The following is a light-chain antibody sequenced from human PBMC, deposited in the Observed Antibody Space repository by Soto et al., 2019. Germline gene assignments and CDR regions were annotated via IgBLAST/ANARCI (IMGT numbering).Light chain of an antibody. CDR1: QTISSW. J-gene: IGKJ1*01. CDR3: QHYNSHSEA. V-gene: IGKV1-5*03. Sequence: DIQMTQSPSTLSGSVGDRVTITCRASQTISSWLAWYQQKPGKAPKLLIYKASTLKSGVPSRFSGSGSGTECPLTISILQPDDFATYYCQHYNSHSEAFGQGTKVDI. CDR2: KAS.